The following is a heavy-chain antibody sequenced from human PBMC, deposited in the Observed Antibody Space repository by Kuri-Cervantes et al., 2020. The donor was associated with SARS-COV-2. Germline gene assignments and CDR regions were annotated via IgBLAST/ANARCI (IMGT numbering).Heavy chain of an antibody. V-gene: IGHV3-23*01. Sequence: GGSLRLSCAASGFTFSSYAMSWVRQAPGKGLEWVSAISGSGGSTYYADSVKGRFAISRDNSKNTLSLEMDSLRADDTAVYYCAREGWELLDYWGQGTLVTVSS. CDR1: GFTFSSYA. CDR2: ISGSGGST. J-gene: IGHJ4*02. D-gene: IGHD1-26*01. CDR3: AREGWELLDY.